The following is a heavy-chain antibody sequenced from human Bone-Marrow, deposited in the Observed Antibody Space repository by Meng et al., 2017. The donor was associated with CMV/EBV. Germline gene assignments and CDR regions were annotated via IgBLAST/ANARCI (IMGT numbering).Heavy chain of an antibody. CDR2: ISYDGSNK. J-gene: IGHJ4*02. CDR3: ATTGGFSPGIAAAGTLDY. CDR1: GFTFSSYA. D-gene: IGHD6-13*01. Sequence: GESLKISCAASGFTFSSYAMHWVRQAPGKGLEWVAVISYDGSNKYYADSVKGRFTISRDNSKNTLYLQMNSLRAEDTAVYYCATTGGFSPGIAAAGTLDYWGQGTLVTVDS. V-gene: IGHV3-30*04.